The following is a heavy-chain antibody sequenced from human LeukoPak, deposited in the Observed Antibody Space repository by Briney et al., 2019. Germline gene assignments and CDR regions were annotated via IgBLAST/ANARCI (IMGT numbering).Heavy chain of an antibody. V-gene: IGHV1-18*01. J-gene: IGHJ3*02. D-gene: IGHD2-15*01. CDR1: GGTFSSYA. Sequence: GASVKVSCKASGGTFSSYAISWVRQAPGQGLEWMGWISAYNGNTNYAQKLQGRVTMTTDTSTSTAYMELRSLRSDDTAVYYCASRRYCSGGSCYFDAFDIWGQGTMVTVSS. CDR3: ASRRYCSGGSCYFDAFDI. CDR2: ISAYNGNT.